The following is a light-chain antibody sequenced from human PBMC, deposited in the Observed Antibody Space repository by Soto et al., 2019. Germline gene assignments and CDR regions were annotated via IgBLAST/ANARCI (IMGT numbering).Light chain of an antibody. CDR1: TIGRKS. Sequence: SYELAQPPSVSVAPGQTARMTCEGYTIGRKSVHWYQQKAGQAPVLVVYDDSDRPSGVPERFSGSKSGNTATLTISWVEAGDEAAYYCQVWDNTNDVVFGGGTQLTVL. CDR2: DDS. J-gene: IGLJ2*01. CDR3: QVWDNTNDVV. V-gene: IGLV3-21*02.